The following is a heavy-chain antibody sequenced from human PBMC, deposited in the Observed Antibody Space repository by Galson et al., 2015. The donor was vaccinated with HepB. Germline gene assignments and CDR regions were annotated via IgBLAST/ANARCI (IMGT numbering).Heavy chain of an antibody. J-gene: IGHJ4*02. CDR1: GFTFSSYG. D-gene: IGHD6-6*01. Sequence: SLRLSCAASGFTFSSYGMHWVRQAPGKGLEWVAVIWYDGSNKYYADSVKGRFTISRDNSKNTLYLQMNSLRAEDTAVYYCAKGTYSSSSPFDYWGQGTLVTVSS. V-gene: IGHV3-33*06. CDR3: AKGTYSSSSPFDY. CDR2: IWYDGSNK.